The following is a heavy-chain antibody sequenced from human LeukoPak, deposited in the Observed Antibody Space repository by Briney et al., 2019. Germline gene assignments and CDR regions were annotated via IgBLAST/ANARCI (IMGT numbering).Heavy chain of an antibody. CDR3: ARDHVWAFDT. D-gene: IGHD2-21*01. V-gene: IGHV3-48*01. CDR2: ISRDSGAT. J-gene: IGHJ3*02. Sequence: GGSLRPSCAASGFTLSSYSMNWVRQAPGKGLEWVSYISRDSGATYYADSVRGRFTISRDNAKNSLSLQMSSLRPEDTAIYFCARDHVWAFDTWGQGTMVTVSS. CDR1: GFTLSSYS.